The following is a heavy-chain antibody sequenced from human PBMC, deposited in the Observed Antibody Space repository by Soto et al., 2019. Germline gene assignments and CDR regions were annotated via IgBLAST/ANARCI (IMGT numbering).Heavy chain of an antibody. D-gene: IGHD3-10*01. V-gene: IGHV3-23*01. CDR2: ISGSGGST. Sequence: PGGSLRLSCAASGFTFSSYAMSWVRQAPGKGLEWVSAISGSGGSTYYADSVKGRFTISRDNSKNTLYLQMNSLRAEDTAVYYCASALGPTYYYGSGSYFYGMEVWGQGTTGTVS. J-gene: IGHJ6*02. CDR3: ASALGPTYYYGSGSYFYGMEV. CDR1: GFTFSSYA.